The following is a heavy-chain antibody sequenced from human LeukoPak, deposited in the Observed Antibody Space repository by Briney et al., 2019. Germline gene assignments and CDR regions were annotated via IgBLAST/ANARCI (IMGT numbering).Heavy chain of an antibody. CDR3: ARDSQFIGPLY. Sequence: GGSLRLSCAASGFTFTTYGMHWVRQAPGKGLVWVSRIMSDGRSTYADSVKGRFTISRDTAKNTLYMQMNSLRAEDTAVYSCARDSQFIGPLYWGQGTLVTVSS. CDR1: GFTFTTYG. V-gene: IGHV3-74*01. CDR2: IMSDGRST. D-gene: IGHD5-24*01. J-gene: IGHJ4*02.